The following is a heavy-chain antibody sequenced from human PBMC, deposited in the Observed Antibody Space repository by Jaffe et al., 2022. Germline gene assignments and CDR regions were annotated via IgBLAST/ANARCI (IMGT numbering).Heavy chain of an antibody. Sequence: QVQLVQSGAEVKKPGASVKVSCKASGYTFTSYAMHWVRQAPGQRLEWMGWINAGNGNTKYSQKFQGRVTITRDTSASTAYMELSSLRSEDTAVYYCARDRAAAGTGWFDPWGQGTLVTVSS. D-gene: IGHD6-13*01. CDR2: INAGNGNT. J-gene: IGHJ5*02. CDR3: ARDRAAAGTGWFDP. CDR1: GYTFTSYA. V-gene: IGHV1-3*01.